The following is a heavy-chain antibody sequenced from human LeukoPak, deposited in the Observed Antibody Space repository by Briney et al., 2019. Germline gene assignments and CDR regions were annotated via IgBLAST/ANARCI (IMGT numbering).Heavy chain of an antibody. D-gene: IGHD6-19*01. V-gene: IGHV4-30-2*01. Sequence: SQTLSLTCAVSGGSISSGGYSWGWIRQPQGKGLEWIGYIYHSGSTYYNPSLKSRVTISVDRSKNQLSLKLSSVTAADTAVYYCSYSSGWYLGDAFDIWGQGTMVTVSS. CDR1: GGSISSGGYS. CDR3: SYSSGWYLGDAFDI. CDR2: IYHSGST. J-gene: IGHJ3*02.